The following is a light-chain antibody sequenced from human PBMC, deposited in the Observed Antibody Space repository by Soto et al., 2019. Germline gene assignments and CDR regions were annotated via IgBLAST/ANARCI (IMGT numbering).Light chain of an antibody. CDR1: SSDVGSYNY. CDR3: SSYVGSNVV. Sequence: QSALSQPPTASGSPGQSVTISCTGTSSDVGSYNYVCWYQQHPGKAPKLMIYEVSKRPSGVPDRFSGSKSGNTASLTVSGLQAEDEAEYYCSSYVGSNVVFGGGTQLTVL. V-gene: IGLV2-8*01. CDR2: EVS. J-gene: IGLJ2*01.